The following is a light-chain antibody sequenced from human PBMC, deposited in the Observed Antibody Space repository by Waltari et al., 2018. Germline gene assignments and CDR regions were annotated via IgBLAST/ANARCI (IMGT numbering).Light chain of an antibody. CDR2: GKN. Sequence: SSELTQDPSVSVALAQTVRITCQGDSLSSYYASWYQQKPDHAPVLVIYGKNNRPPGIPDRFSGSSSGNTASLTITGAQAEDEADYYCNSRDSSGNHLVFGGGTKLTVL. V-gene: IGLV3-19*01. CDR1: SLSSYY. J-gene: IGLJ2*01. CDR3: NSRDSSGNHLV.